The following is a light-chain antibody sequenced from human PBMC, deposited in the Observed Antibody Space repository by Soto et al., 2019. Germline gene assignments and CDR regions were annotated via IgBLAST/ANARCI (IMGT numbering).Light chain of an antibody. Sequence: SPGERSTLSCMASQSVSSKLLAWYQQKPGQAPRLLIYGATNRATGIPDRLTGSGSGTDFTLTISRLEHEDFETYYCQHTNNFNFTFGHGTRLEIK. CDR3: QHTNNFNFT. CDR1: QSVSSKL. V-gene: IGKV3-20*01. CDR2: GAT. J-gene: IGKJ5*01.